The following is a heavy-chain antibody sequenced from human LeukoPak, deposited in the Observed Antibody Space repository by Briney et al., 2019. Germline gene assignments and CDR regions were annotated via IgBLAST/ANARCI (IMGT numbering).Heavy chain of an antibody. D-gene: IGHD2-15*01. Sequence: SVKVSCKTSGGCFSSNDINWVRRAPGQGLEWLGGIHPVSGRTFSGQRFQGRVTITADESTSTAYMELSRLISDDTAIYYCARSISKDRDLDFYGMDVWGQGTTVTVSS. V-gene: IGHV1-69*01. CDR1: GGCFSSND. J-gene: IGHJ6*02. CDR3: ARSISKDRDLDFYGMDV. CDR2: IHPVSGRT.